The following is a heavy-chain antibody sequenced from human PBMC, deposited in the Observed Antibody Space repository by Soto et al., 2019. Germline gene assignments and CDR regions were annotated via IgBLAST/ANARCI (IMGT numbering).Heavy chain of an antibody. CDR1: GFTFGDYA. D-gene: IGHD2-21*01. CDR2: IRSKAYGGTT. J-gene: IGHJ4*02. V-gene: IGHV3-49*04. CDR3: TTPLLWWSDFDY. Sequence: PGGSLRLSCTASGFTFGDYAMSWVRQAPGKGLEWVGFIRSKAYGGTTEYAASVKGRFTISRDDSKSIAYLQMNSLKTEGTAVYYCTTPLLWWSDFDYWGQGTLVTVSS.